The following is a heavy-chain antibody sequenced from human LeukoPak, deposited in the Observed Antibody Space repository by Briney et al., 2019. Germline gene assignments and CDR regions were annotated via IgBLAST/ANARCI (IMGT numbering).Heavy chain of an antibody. V-gene: IGHV3-15*01. CDR2: IKSKTDGGTT. D-gene: IGHD2-15*01. Sequence: GGSLRLSCAASGFTFSNAWMSWVRQAPGNGLEWVGRIKSKTDGGTTDYAAPVKGRFTISRDDSKNTLYLQMNSLKTEDTAVYYCTTDLGCSGGSCYSFWGQGTLVTVSS. CDR3: TTDLGCSGGSCYSF. J-gene: IGHJ4*02. CDR1: GFTFSNAW.